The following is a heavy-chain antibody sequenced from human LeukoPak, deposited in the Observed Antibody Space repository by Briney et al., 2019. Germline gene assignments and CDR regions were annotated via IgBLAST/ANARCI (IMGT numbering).Heavy chain of an antibody. Sequence: GGSLRLSCEASGFSLSSYAMSWVRQAPGKGLEWVSLIVGSGTSTYYADSVKGRFIISRDNSKNTLFLQMNSLRAEDTAVYYCAKRAGYSYYMDVWGKGTTVTVSS. CDR1: GFSLSSYA. CDR3: AKRAGYSYYMDV. CDR2: IVGSGTST. V-gene: IGHV3-23*01. D-gene: IGHD1-1*01. J-gene: IGHJ6*03.